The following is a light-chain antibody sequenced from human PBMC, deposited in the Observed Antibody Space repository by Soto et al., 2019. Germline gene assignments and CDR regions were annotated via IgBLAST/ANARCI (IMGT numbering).Light chain of an antibody. V-gene: IGLV2-14*01. CDR3: FSYTSSGTYG. CDR2: EVS. CDR1: SSDVGNYKY. J-gene: IGLJ1*01. Sequence: QSALPQPASVSGSPGQSITISCTGTSSDVGNYKYVSWYQQHPGKAPKLMIYEVSNRPSGVSNRFSGSKSGNTASLTISGLQAEDETDYYCFSYTSSGTYGFGTGTKLTVL.